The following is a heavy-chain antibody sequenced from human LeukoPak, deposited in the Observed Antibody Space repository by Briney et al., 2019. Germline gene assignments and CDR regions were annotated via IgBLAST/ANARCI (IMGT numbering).Heavy chain of an antibody. V-gene: IGHV3-23*01. CDR3: AKDNIAVAGTFDY. CDR2: ISGSGGST. D-gene: IGHD6-19*01. J-gene: IGHJ4*02. CDR1: GFTFSSYA. Sequence: GGSLRLSCAASGFTFSSYAMSWFRQAPGKGLEWVSAISGSGGSTYYADSVKGRFTISRDNSKNTLYLQMNSLRAKDTAVYYCAKDNIAVAGTFDYWGQGTLVTVSS.